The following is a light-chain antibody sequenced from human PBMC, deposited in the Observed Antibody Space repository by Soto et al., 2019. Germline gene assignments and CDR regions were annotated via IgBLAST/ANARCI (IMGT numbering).Light chain of an antibody. J-gene: IGKJ4*01. V-gene: IGKV1-9*01. Sequence: DIQLTQSPSFLSASVGDRVTITCRASQGISSYLAWYQQKPGKAPKLLIYAASTLQSGVPSRFSGSGSGTEFTLTTSSLQPEDFATYYCQQLNSFGGGTKVEIK. CDR3: QQLNS. CDR2: AAS. CDR1: QGISSY.